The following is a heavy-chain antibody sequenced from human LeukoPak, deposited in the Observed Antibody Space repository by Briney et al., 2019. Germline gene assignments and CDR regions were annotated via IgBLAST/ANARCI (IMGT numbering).Heavy chain of an antibody. V-gene: IGHV3-21*01. CDR2: ISIIRNSI. CDR3: ARGPGSISWYLTLEGGYYFDY. CDR1: KFTFSDYS. Sequence: GGSLSLACAASKFTFSDYSMSWVRQAPGKGLEWLSSISIIRNSIYYAIAVKGRFTVSRDNAKNSLYLQMNSLRAEDTAVYYCARGPGSISWYLTLEGGYYFDYWGQGTLVTVSS. D-gene: IGHD6-13*01. J-gene: IGHJ4*02.